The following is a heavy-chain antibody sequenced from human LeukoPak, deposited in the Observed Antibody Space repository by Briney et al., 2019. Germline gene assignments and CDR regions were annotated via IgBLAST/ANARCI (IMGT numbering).Heavy chain of an antibody. V-gene: IGHV1-69*05. D-gene: IGHD3-3*01. Sequence: SAKVSCKASGGTFSSYAISWVRQAPGQGLEWMGGIIPIFGTANYAQKFQGRVTITTDESTSTAYMELSSLRSEDTAVYYCARGLGVFGPRGYFDYWGQGTLVTVSS. J-gene: IGHJ4*02. CDR2: IIPIFGTA. CDR1: GGTFSSYA. CDR3: ARGLGVFGPRGYFDY.